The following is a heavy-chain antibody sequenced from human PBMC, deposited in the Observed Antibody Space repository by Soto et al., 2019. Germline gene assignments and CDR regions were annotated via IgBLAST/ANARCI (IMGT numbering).Heavy chain of an antibody. D-gene: IGHD6-19*01. J-gene: IGHJ5*02. CDR1: GFTFSSYA. CDR2: ISGSGGST. CDR3: AKDPSQPIIAVAVWFDP. Sequence: EVQLLESGGGLVQPGGSLRLSCAASGFTFSSYAMSWVRQAPGKGLEWVSAISGSGGSTYYADSVKGRFTISRDNSKNPLYLQMNSLRAEDTAVYYCAKDPSQPIIAVAVWFDPWGQGTLVTVSS. V-gene: IGHV3-23*01.